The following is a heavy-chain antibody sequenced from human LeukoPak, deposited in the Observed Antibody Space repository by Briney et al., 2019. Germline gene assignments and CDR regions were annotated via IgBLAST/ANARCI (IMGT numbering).Heavy chain of an antibody. CDR2: IKSDGSEE. Sequence: GGSLRLSCAASAFTFNRYWMSWVRQAPGKGLEWLAQIKSDGSEEYYADPVRGRFTISRDNAKSSLYLQMNSLGVEDTAVYYCARDAHEQWSELGVYHYGFDVWGQGTTLTVSS. D-gene: IGHD5/OR15-5a*01. CDR3: ARDAHEQWSELGVYHYGFDV. J-gene: IGHJ6*02. CDR1: AFTFNRYW. V-gene: IGHV3-7*04.